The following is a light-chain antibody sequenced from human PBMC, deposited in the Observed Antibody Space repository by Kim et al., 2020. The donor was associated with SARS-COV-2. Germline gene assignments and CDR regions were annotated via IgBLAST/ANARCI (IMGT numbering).Light chain of an antibody. Sequence: VSPGQTASITCSGDKLGDKYACWYQQKQGQSPVLVIYQDSKRPSGIPERFSGSNSGNTATLTISGTQAMDEADYYCQAWDSSTWVFGGGTQLTVL. V-gene: IGLV3-1*01. CDR2: QDS. CDR3: QAWDSSTWV. CDR1: KLGDKY. J-gene: IGLJ3*02.